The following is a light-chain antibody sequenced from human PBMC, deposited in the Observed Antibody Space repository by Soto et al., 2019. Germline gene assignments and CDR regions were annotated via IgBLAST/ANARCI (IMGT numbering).Light chain of an antibody. J-gene: IGLJ2*01. CDR1: SSDVGSYYL. CDR2: EGS. V-gene: IGLV2-23*01. Sequence: QSALTQPASVSGSPGQSITISCTATSSDVGSYYLVSWYQHHPGKAPKLMIYEGSKRPSGVSNRFSGSKSGNTASLTISGLQAEDEADYYCCSYAGSSTWVFGGGTKLTVL. CDR3: CSYAGSSTWV.